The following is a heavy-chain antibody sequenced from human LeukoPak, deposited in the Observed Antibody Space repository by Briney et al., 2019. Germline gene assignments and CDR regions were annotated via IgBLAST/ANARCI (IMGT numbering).Heavy chain of an antibody. CDR3: ARRAGAYSHPYDY. D-gene: IGHD4/OR15-4a*01. V-gene: IGHV3-33*01. CDR1: GFTFSKYG. CDR2: IRYDGSNK. J-gene: IGHJ4*02. Sequence: GGSLRLSCAASGFTFSKYGMHWVRQAPGKGLEWVALIRYDGSNKYYADSVKGRFTISRDNSKNTLYLQMNSLRAEDTAVYYCARRAGAYSHPYDYWGQGTLVTVSS.